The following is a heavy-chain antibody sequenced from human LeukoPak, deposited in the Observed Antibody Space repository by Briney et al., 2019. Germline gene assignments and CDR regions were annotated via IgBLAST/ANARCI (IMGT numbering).Heavy chain of an antibody. CDR3: ARGPDSGSYYPFDY. CDR1: GYTLTELS. V-gene: IGHV1-24*01. J-gene: IGHJ4*02. CDR2: FDPEDGET. D-gene: IGHD1-26*01. Sequence: ASVKVSRKVSGYTLTELSMHWVRQAPGKGLEWMGGFDPEDGETIYAQKFQGRVTMTEDTSTDTAYMELSSLRSDDTAVYYCARGPDSGSYYPFDYWGQGTLVTVSS.